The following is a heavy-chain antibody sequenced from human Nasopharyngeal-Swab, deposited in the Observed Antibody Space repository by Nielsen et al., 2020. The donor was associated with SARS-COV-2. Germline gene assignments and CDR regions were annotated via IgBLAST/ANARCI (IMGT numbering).Heavy chain of an antibody. CDR2: IWYDGSNK. Sequence: WIRQPPGKGLEWVAVIWYDGSNKYYADSVKGRFTISRDNSKNTLYLQMNSLRAEDTAVYYCAREDYYGSRSSFDYWGQGTLVTVSS. J-gene: IGHJ4*02. CDR3: AREDYYGSRSSFDY. V-gene: IGHV3-33*01. D-gene: IGHD3-10*01.